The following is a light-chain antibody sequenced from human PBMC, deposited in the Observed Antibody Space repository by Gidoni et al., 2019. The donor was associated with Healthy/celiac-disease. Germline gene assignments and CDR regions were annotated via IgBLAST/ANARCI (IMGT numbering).Light chain of an antibody. CDR3: QQYTS. CDR1: QSVSSN. Sequence: EIVMTQSPATLSVSPGERATLSCRASQSVSSNLAWYQQKPGQAPRLLIYGASTRSTGIPARFSGSGSGTEFTLTISSLQSEDFAFYDCQQYTSFGQGTKLEIK. V-gene: IGKV3-15*01. J-gene: IGKJ2*01. CDR2: GAS.